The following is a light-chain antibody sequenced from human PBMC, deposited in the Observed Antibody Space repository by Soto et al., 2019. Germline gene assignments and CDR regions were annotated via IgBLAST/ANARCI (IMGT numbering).Light chain of an antibody. CDR2: GAS. Sequence: DIQMTQSPSTLSASVGDRVTISCRASQSISTWLAWYQQKPGKAPNLLIYGASSLESGVPSRFSGSGSGTEFTLTISSLQPDHFATYYCQQYNTYATFGQGTKVEIK. V-gene: IGKV1-5*03. J-gene: IGKJ1*01. CDR3: QQYNTYAT. CDR1: QSISTW.